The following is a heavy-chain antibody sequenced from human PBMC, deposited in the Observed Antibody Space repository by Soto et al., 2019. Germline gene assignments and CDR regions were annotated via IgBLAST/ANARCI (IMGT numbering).Heavy chain of an antibody. CDR3: ARFQFLGGMGGEDV. V-gene: IGHV4-31*03. CDR1: GGSISSGGYY. J-gene: IGHJ6*02. CDR2: IYYSGST. Sequence: QVQLQESGPGLVKPSQTLSLTCTVSGGSISSGGYYWSWIRQHPGKGLEWIGYIYYSGSTYYNPSPKSRVTISVATSKNQSSLKLGSVTAADTAVYYCARFQFLGGMGGEDVWGQGTTVTVSS. D-gene: IGHD3-10*01.